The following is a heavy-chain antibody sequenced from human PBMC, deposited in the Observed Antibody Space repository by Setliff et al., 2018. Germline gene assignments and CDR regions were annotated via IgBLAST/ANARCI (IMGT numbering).Heavy chain of an antibody. CDR3: VAGRMWLPVGDY. Sequence: GESLKISCAAFGFNVNTHTLSWVRQAPGKGLEWVSAISGNSYYINYVDSVKGRFTVSRDNDRNSVSLQMNSLRAEDTGVYYCVAGRMWLPVGDYWGQGALVTVSS. J-gene: IGHJ4*02. CDR1: GFNVNTHT. V-gene: IGHV3-21*01. CDR2: ISGNSYYI. D-gene: IGHD6-19*01.